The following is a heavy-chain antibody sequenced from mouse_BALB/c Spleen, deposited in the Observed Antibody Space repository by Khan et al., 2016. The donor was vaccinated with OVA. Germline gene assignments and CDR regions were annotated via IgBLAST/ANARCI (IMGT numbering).Heavy chain of an antibody. CDR1: GFTFSDYY. Sequence: EVELVESGGGLVKPGGSLKLSCAASGFTFSDYYMYWVRQTPEKRLEWVATISDGGSSTYYLDSVKGRFTISRDNAKNSLYLQMSRLKSEDTAIYYCERAGYGGVAYWGQGTLVTVSA. V-gene: IGHV5-4*02. D-gene: IGHD1-1*02. CDR2: ISDGGSST. J-gene: IGHJ3*01. CDR3: ERAGYGGVAY.